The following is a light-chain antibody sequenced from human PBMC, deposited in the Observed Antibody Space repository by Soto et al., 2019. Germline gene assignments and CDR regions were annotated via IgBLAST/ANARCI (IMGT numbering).Light chain of an antibody. J-gene: IGLJ2*01. CDR2: EGS. Sequence: QSALTQPASVSGSPGQSITIFCTGTSSDVGSYDVVSWYQQYPGKAPKLIIYEGSERPSGVSNRFSGSKSGNSASVTISGLQAEDEAEYYCCSYAGSRVVFGGGTKLTVL. CDR1: SSDVGSYDV. CDR3: CSYAGSRVV. V-gene: IGLV2-23*01.